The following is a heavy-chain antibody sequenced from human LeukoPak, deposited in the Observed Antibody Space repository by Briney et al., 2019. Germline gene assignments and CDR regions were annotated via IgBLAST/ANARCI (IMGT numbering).Heavy chain of an antibody. V-gene: IGHV3-23*01. Sequence: GGCLRLSCAASGFTFSSYAMRWVRQAAGKGREWVAAISGSGGSTYYADSVKGRFTISRDNSKNTLYLQMNSLRAEDTAVYYCAKDNEYIVVVIAIPSFDYWGQGTLVTVSS. J-gene: IGHJ4*02. CDR3: AKDNEYIVVVIAIPSFDY. CDR2: ISGSGGST. D-gene: IGHD2-21*01. CDR1: GFTFSSYA.